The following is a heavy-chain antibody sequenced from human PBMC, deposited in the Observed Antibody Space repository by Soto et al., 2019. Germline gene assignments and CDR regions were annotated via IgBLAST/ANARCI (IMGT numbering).Heavy chain of an antibody. V-gene: IGHV4-39*01. CDR2: IYYSGST. CDR3: ARTLSDILTFYYFYGYGLDV. D-gene: IGHD3-9*01. Sequence: IRQAPGKGLEWIGIIYYSGSTYYNPSLKSRVTISVDTSKNQFSLKLSSVTAADTAVYYCARTLSDILTFYYFYGYGLDVW. J-gene: IGHJ6*01.